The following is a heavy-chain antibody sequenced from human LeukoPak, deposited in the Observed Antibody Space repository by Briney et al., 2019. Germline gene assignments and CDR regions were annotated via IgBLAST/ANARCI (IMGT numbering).Heavy chain of an antibody. J-gene: IGHJ4*02. CDR3: ARAYYYDRSGYRPLSVLYPRPFDY. CDR2: VNHSGST. V-gene: IGHV4-34*01. D-gene: IGHD3-22*01. CDR1: GGSFSGYY. Sequence: SETLSLTCAVYGGSFSGYYWSWIRQPPGKGLVWIGEVNHSGSTDYNPSLKSRVTISVDTSKNQFSLNLSSVTAADTAVYYCARAYYYDRSGYRPLSVLYPRPFDYWGQGTLVTVSS.